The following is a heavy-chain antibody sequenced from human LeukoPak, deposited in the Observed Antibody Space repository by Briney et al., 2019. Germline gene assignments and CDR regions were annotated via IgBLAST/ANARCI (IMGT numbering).Heavy chain of an antibody. D-gene: IGHD1-26*01. Sequence: GGSLRLSCTASGFTFSSYAMSWVRQAPGKGLEWVSAISGSGGSTYYADSVKGRFTISRDNSKNTLYLQMNSLRAEDTAVYYCAKTRYSEKNFDYWGQGTLVTVSS. CDR1: GFTFSSYA. V-gene: IGHV3-23*01. J-gene: IGHJ4*02. CDR2: ISGSGGST. CDR3: AKTRYSEKNFDY.